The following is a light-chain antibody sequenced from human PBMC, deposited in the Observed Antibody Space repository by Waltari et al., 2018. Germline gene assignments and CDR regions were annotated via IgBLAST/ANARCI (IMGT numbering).Light chain of an antibody. CDR1: SRDVGDYNY. CDR2: DVN. J-gene: IGLJ2*01. CDR3: SPWTSSSTWI. Sequence: QSALTQPASVSGSPGRSITISCTGSSRDVGDYNYVSWYQQHPGKTPKVMIYDVNKRPSGVSNRFSGSKSGNTASLTISGLQVEDEANYYCSPWTSSSTWIFGGGTKLTVL. V-gene: IGLV2-14*03.